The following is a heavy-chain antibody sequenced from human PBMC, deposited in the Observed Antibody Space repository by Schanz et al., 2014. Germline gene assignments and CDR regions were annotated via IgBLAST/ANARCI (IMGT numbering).Heavy chain of an antibody. CDR3: ARDSLRGATGGYGMDV. CDR2: IYYSGNT. V-gene: IGHV4-30-2*06. Sequence: LQLQESGSGLMKPSQTLSLTCAVSGGSISSGGYSWNWIRQSPGKGLEWIGYIYYSGNTYYNPSLKSRVTISVDRSKNQFSLRLDSVTAADTAVYYCARDSLRGATGGYGMDVWGQGNTVTVSS. J-gene: IGHJ6*02. D-gene: IGHD2-8*02. CDR1: GGSISSGGYS.